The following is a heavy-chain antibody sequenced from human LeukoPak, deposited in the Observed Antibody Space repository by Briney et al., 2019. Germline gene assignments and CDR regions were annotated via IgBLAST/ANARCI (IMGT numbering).Heavy chain of an antibody. CDR2: ISGSGDNT. CDR3: AKTPWNWYFDL. Sequence: GGSLRLSFAASGFPFSSYAMGWVRQAPGKGLEWVSAISGSGDNTYSADSVRGRFTISRDNSKNTLYLQMNSLRAADTAAYYCAKTPWNWYFDLWGRGTLVTVSS. CDR1: GFPFSSYA. D-gene: IGHD3-3*01. V-gene: IGHV3-23*01. J-gene: IGHJ2*01.